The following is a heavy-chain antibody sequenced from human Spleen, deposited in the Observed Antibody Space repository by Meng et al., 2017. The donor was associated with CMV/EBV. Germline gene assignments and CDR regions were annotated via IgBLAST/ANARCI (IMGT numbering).Heavy chain of an antibody. CDR1: GFNFDSFG. V-gene: IGHV3-23*01. D-gene: IGHD3-16*01. CDR3: AKDQIADMVTFGGAPFDQ. J-gene: IGHJ4*02. Sequence: GGSLRLSCAASGFNFDSFGMTWVRQAPGKGLEWVSHISGSAYRTEYADSVKGRFTISRDNSKNTLSLQMDSLRPDDTAVYFCAKDQIADMVTFGGAPFDQWGQGTLVTVSS. CDR2: ISGSAYRT.